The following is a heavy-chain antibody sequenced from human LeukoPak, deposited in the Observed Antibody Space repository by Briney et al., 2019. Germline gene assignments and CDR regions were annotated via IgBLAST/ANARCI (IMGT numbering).Heavy chain of an antibody. V-gene: IGHV4-30-2*01. D-gene: IGHD3-22*01. CDR3: ARSTYYYDSSGYYYYWFDP. Sequence: SQTLSLTCAVSGGSISSGVYSWSWIRQPPGKGLEWIGYIYHSGSTYYNPSLKSRVTISVDRSKNQFSLKLSPVTAADTAVYYCARSTYYYDSSGYYYYWFDPWGQGTLVTVSS. CDR2: IYHSGST. J-gene: IGHJ5*02. CDR1: GGSISSGVYS.